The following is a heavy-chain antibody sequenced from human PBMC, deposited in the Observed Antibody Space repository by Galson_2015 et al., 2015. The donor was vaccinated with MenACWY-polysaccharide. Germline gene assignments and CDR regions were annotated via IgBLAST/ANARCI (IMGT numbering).Heavy chain of an antibody. Sequence: SLRLSCAASGFTFRSYGMHWVRQAPGKGLEWVAVMSYDGSNKYYIDSVKGRLTISKDTSKNTLYLQMDSLRIEDTAMYYCAKGAADSDYWGQGTLVTVSS. CDR1: GFTFRSYG. CDR3: AKGAADSDY. D-gene: IGHD2-15*01. V-gene: IGHV3-30*18. CDR2: MSYDGSNK. J-gene: IGHJ4*02.